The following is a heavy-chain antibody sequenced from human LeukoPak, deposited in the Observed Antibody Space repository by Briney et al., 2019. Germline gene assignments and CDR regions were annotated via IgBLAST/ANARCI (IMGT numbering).Heavy chain of an antibody. CDR2: IYTSGST. V-gene: IGHV4-4*07. J-gene: IGHJ3*02. D-gene: IGHD6-13*01. CDR1: GGSISSYY. CDR3: ARSDPYSSDAFEI. Sequence: SETLSLTCTVSGGSISSYYWSWIRQPAGKGLEWIGRIYTSGSTYYNPSLKSRVTISVDTSKNQFSLKLSPVTAADTAVYYCARSDPYSSDAFEIWGQGTTVTVSS.